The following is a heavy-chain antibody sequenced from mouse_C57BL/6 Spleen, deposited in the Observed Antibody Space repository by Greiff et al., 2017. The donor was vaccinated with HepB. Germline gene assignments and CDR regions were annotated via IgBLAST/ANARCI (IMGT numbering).Heavy chain of an antibody. CDR2: IYPGDGDT. J-gene: IGHJ3*01. CDR1: GYAFSSYW. CDR3: AREDYDALFAY. Sequence: VQLQQSGAELVKPGASVKISCKASGYAFSSYWMNWVKQRPGKGLEWIGQIYPGDGDTNYNGKFKGKATLTADISSSTAYMQLSSLTSEDSAVYFCAREDYDALFAYWGQGTLVTVSA. V-gene: IGHV1-80*01. D-gene: IGHD2-3*01.